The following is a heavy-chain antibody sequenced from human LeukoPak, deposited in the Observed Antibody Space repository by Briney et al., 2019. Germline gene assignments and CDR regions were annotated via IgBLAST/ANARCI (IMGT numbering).Heavy chain of an antibody. J-gene: IGHJ4*02. CDR1: GGTFSSYA. Sequence: SVKVSCKASGGTFSSYAISWVRQAPGQGLEWMGGIIPIFGTANYAQKFQGRVTITADESTSTAYMELSGLRSEDTAVYYCARGLCSSGWYHYWGQGTLVTVSS. D-gene: IGHD6-19*01. CDR2: IIPIFGTA. CDR3: ARGLCSSGWYHY. V-gene: IGHV1-69*01.